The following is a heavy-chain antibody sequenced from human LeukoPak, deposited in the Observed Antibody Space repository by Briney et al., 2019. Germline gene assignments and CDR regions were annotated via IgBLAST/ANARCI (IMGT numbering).Heavy chain of an antibody. CDR3: ARGPGALDY. V-gene: IGHV3-30*03. CDR1: GFAFSRYG. Sequence: GRSLRPSCAASGFAFSRYGMHWVRQAPGKGLEGVALISHDGTNKNHADSVKGRFTISRDNSNNTLYLQMNSLRPEDTAVYYCARGPGALDYWGQGTLVTVSS. J-gene: IGHJ4*02. D-gene: IGHD2-2*01. CDR2: ISHDGTNK.